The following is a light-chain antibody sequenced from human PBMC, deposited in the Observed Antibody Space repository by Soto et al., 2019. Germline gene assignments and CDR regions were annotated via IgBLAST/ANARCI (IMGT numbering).Light chain of an antibody. Sequence: IHMTHSPSTLSASVGDRVTIPCRASQSISSWLAWYQQKPGKAPKLLIYKASSLESGVPSRFSGSGSGTEFTLTISSLQPDDFATYYCQQYNSYWTFGQGTKVDIK. CDR1: QSISSW. J-gene: IGKJ1*01. CDR2: KAS. CDR3: QQYNSYWT. V-gene: IGKV1-5*03.